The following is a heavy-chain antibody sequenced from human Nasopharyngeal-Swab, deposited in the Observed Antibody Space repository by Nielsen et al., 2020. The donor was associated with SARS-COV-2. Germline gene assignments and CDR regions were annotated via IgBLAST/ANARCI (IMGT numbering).Heavy chain of an antibody. Sequence: LTCAASGFTFSDYYMSWIRQAPGKGLEWVSYISSSSSYTNYADSVKGRFTISRDNAKNSLYLQMNSLRAEDTAVYYCARDLSDSTGYYYYYGMDVWGQGTTVTVSS. D-gene: IGHD3/OR15-3a*01. J-gene: IGHJ6*02. CDR1: GFTFSDYY. CDR3: ARDLSDSTGYYYYYGMDV. CDR2: ISSSSSYT. V-gene: IGHV3-11*05.